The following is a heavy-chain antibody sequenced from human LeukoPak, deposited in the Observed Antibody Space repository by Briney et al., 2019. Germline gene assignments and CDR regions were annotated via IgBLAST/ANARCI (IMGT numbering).Heavy chain of an antibody. Sequence: PGGSLRLSCAASGFTFSRNWMSWVRQAPGKGLVWVSRINSDGSSTSYADSVEGRFTISRDNAKNTLYLQMNSLRVEDTAVYYCAGIVATIWNYWGQGTLVTVSS. J-gene: IGHJ4*02. CDR3: AGIVATIWNY. CDR2: INSDGSST. CDR1: GFTFSRNW. V-gene: IGHV3-74*01. D-gene: IGHD5-12*01.